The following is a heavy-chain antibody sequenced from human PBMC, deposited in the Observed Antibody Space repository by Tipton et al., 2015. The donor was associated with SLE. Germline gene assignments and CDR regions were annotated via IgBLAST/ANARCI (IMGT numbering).Heavy chain of an antibody. CDR3: ARTLMEPYYFDY. CDR2: INHSGST. Sequence: TLSLTCAVYGGSFSDYYWSWIRQPPGKGLEWIGEINHSGSTNYNPSLKSRVTISEDTSKNQFSLRLTSVTAADTAVYYCARTLMEPYYFDYWGQGALVTVSS. D-gene: IGHD1-26*01. CDR1: GGSFSDYY. V-gene: IGHV4-34*01. J-gene: IGHJ4*02.